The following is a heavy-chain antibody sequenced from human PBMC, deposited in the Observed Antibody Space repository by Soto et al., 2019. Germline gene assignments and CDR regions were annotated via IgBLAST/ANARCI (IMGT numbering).Heavy chain of an antibody. J-gene: IGHJ4*02. D-gene: IGHD4-17*01. CDR2: IYYSGST. CDR3: ARPYHPHAYGDYVSDY. Sequence: SETLSLTCTVSGGSISSSSYYWGWIRQPPGKGLEWIGSIYYSGSTYYNPSLKSRVTISVDTSKNQFSLKLSSVTAADTAVYYCARPYHPHAYGDYVSDYWGQGTLVTVSS. V-gene: IGHV4-39*01. CDR1: GGSISSSSYY.